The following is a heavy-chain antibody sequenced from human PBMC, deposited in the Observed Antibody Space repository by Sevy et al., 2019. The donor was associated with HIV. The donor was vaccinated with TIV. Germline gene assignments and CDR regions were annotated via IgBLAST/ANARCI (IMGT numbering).Heavy chain of an antibody. V-gene: IGHV3-11*01. CDR3: ARVGIGVVGGGFGAFYI. Sequence: GGSLRLSCAASGFTFSDYYMTWIRQPPGKGLEWISYISSSGSAIYYAASMKGRFTISRDNAKKSLYLQMNSLRAEDTAVYYCARVGIGVVGGGFGAFYIWGQGTMVTVSS. D-gene: IGHD6-13*01. J-gene: IGHJ3*02. CDR1: GFTFSDYY. CDR2: ISSSGSAI.